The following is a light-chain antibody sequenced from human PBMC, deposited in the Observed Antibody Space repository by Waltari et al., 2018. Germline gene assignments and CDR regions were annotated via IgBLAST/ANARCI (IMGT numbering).Light chain of an antibody. V-gene: IGLV2-14*01. J-gene: IGLJ1*01. CDR2: EVS. Sequence: QSALTPPASVSGSPGQSIPISCTGTSSDVGGYNYVSWSQQHPGKAPKLMIYEVSNRPSGVSNRFSGSKSGNTASLTISGLQAEDEADYYCSSYTSSSTLVFGTGTKVTVL. CDR1: SSDVGGYNY. CDR3: SSYTSSSTLV.